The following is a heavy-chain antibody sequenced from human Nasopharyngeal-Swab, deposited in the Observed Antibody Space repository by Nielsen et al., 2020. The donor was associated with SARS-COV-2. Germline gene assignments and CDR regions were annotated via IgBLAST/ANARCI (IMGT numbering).Heavy chain of an antibody. CDR2: INAGNGNT. CDR1: GYTFTSYA. CDR3: ARGFGSYSNPFDY. Sequence: ASVKVSCKASGYTFTSYAMHWVRQAPGQRLEWMGWINAGNGNTQYSQKFQGRVTITRDTSASTAYMELSSLRSEDTAVYYCARGFGSYSNPFDYWGQGTLVTVSS. J-gene: IGHJ4*02. D-gene: IGHD1-26*01. V-gene: IGHV1-3*01.